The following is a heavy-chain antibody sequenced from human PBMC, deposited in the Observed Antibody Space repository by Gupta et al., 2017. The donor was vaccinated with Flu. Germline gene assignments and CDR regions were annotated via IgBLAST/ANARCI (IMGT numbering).Heavy chain of an antibody. D-gene: IGHD2-2*01. CDR2: VSPLTGGT. Sequence: QVQLVQSGAEVKKPGASVKVSCKASGYTFTAYFMHWVRQAPGQGLEGMGWVSPLTGGTNYAQNLQGMGALTRDTSISTDYMELSILRSDETAIYFGARGRGVTVAVPAAIAGFDTWGQGTLVTVSS. V-gene: IGHV1-2*02. CDR1: GYTFTAYF. J-gene: IGHJ5*02. CDR3: ARGRGVTVAVPAAIAGFDT.